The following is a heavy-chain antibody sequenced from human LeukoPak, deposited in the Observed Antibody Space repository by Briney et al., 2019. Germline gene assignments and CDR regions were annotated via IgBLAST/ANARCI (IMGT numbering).Heavy chain of an antibody. Sequence: PSETLSLTCTVSGGSTTSNYWSWIRQPPGKGLEWIGFIDHSGSTNYNPSLKSRVTMSVDTSENQVSLKLSSVTAADTAVYYCAGHRGYCSGVNCYSWFDPWGQGTLVTVSS. CDR1: GGSTTSNY. CDR3: AGHRGYCSGVNCYSWFDP. CDR2: IDHSGST. J-gene: IGHJ5*02. V-gene: IGHV4-59*08. D-gene: IGHD2-15*01.